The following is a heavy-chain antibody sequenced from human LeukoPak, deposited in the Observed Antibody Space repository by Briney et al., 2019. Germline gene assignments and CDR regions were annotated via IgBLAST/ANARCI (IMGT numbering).Heavy chain of an antibody. CDR3: ARSTIYYYYGMDV. Sequence: PSETLSLTCAVYGGSFSGYYWSWIRQPPGKGLEWIGEINHSGSTNYNPSLKSRVTISVDTSKNQFSLKLSSVTAADTAVYYCARSTIYYYYGMDVWSQGTTVTVSS. CDR1: GGSFSGYY. J-gene: IGHJ6*02. CDR2: INHSGST. V-gene: IGHV4-34*01. D-gene: IGHD3-3*01.